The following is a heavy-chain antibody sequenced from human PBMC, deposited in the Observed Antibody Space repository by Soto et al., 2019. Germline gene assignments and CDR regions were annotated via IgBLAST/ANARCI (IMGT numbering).Heavy chain of an antibody. CDR2: IIPLFDAT. D-gene: IGHD6-19*01. CDR3: ARDRSSSWYNGTFYFDS. Sequence: QVQLVQSGAEVRKPGSSVKVSCKASGGTLTTYDISWVRRAPGQGLEWMGGIIPLFDATKYAQKFQGRVTITADKSTGTAYMELSSLRSEDTAMYYCARDRSSSWYNGTFYFDSWGQGTLVTVSS. V-gene: IGHV1-69*06. J-gene: IGHJ4*02. CDR1: GGTLTTYD.